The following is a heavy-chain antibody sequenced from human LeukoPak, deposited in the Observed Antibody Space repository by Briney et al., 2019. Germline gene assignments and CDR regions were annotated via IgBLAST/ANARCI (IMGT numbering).Heavy chain of an antibody. Sequence: KTSETLSLTCTVSGGSVRSYYWSWIRQPPGEGLERIAYIHNSGSTNYNPSLKSRVTISVDTSKNHFSLKLSSVTAADTAVYYCVRDWEGFNFDIWGQGTMVTVSS. CDR3: VRDWEGFNFDI. D-gene: IGHD1-26*01. J-gene: IGHJ3*02. CDR1: GGSVRSYY. CDR2: IHNSGST. V-gene: IGHV4-59*02.